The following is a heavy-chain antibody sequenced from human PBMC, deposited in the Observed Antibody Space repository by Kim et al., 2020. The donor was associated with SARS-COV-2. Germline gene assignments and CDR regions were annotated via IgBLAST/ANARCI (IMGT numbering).Heavy chain of an antibody. CDR3: APTPGSGWYRGDPREYYFDY. V-gene: IGHV3-48*03. Sequence: GGSLRLSCAASGFTFSSYEMNWVRQAPGKGLEWVSYISSSGSTIYYADSVKGRFTISRDNAKNSLYLQMNSLRAEDTAVYYCAPTPGSGWYRGDPREYYFDYWGQGTLVTVSS. CDR1: GFTFSSYE. J-gene: IGHJ4*02. CDR2: ISSSGSTI. D-gene: IGHD6-19*01.